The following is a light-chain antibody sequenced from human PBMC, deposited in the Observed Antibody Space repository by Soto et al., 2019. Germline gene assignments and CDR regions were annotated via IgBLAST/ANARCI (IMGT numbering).Light chain of an antibody. V-gene: IGLV2-14*01. J-gene: IGLJ1*01. Sequence: QSALTQPASVSGSPGQSVTISCTGTGTDIGDYNYVSWFQQHPGKAPKLMIYEVSYRPSGVSHRFSGSKSGNTASLTISGLQAEDEADYYCSSYTSSNTRFVFGTGTKVTVL. CDR1: GTDIGDYNY. CDR2: EVS. CDR3: SSYTSSNTRFV.